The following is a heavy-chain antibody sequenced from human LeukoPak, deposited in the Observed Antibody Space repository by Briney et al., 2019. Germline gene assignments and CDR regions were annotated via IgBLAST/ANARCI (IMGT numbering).Heavy chain of an antibody. CDR2: ISYDGSNK. CDR3: ARDYFDY. Sequence: GGSLRLSCAASGFNISDFWMTWVRQAPGKGLEWVAVISYDGSNKYYADSVKGRFTISRDNSKNTLYLQMNSLRAEDTAVYYCARDYFDYWGQGTLVTVSS. CDR1: GFNISDFW. V-gene: IGHV3-30-3*01. J-gene: IGHJ4*02.